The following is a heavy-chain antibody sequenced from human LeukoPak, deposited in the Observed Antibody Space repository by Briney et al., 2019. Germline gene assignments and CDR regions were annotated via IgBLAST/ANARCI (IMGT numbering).Heavy chain of an antibody. Sequence: ASVKVSCKASGYTFTSYDINWVRQATGQGLEWMGWMNPNSGNTGYAQRFQGRVTMARNTSISTAYMELSSLRSEDTAVYYCARGGIVATGYYYGMDIWGQGTTVTVSS. J-gene: IGHJ6*02. CDR1: GYTFTSYD. V-gene: IGHV1-8*01. CDR2: MNPNSGNT. D-gene: IGHD5-12*01. CDR3: ARGGIVATGYYYGMDI.